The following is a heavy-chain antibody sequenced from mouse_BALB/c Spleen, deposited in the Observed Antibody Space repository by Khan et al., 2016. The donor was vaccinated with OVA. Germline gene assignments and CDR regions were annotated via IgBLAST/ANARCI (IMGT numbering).Heavy chain of an antibody. J-gene: IGHJ2*01. Sequence: QLEESGPGLVKPSQSLSLTCTVTGYSITSGYGWNWIRQFPGNKLEWMGYISYSGSTNYNPSLKSRISITRDTSKNQFFLQLNSVTTDDTATYYCARTARIKYWGQGTTLSLL. CDR3: ARTARIKY. V-gene: IGHV3-2*02. CDR1: GYSITSGYG. D-gene: IGHD1-2*01. CDR2: ISYSGST.